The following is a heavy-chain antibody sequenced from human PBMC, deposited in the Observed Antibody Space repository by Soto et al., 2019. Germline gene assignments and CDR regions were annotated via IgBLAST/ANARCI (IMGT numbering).Heavy chain of an antibody. CDR1: GFTFNNYI. Sequence: EVQLLESGGGLIQPGGSLRLSCAASGFTFNNYIMTWVRQAPGKGLEWVSTISGSGDNTYYADSVKGRFTISRDSSKNTLYLQMNSRRAEDTALYYCAKGGYYGSGSYYWFDPWGQGTLVTVSS. V-gene: IGHV3-23*01. CDR3: AKGGYYGSGSYYWFDP. CDR2: ISGSGDNT. J-gene: IGHJ5*02. D-gene: IGHD3-10*01.